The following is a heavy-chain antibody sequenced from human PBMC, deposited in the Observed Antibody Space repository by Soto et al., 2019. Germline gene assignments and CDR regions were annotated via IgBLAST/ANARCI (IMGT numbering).Heavy chain of an antibody. J-gene: IGHJ4*02. D-gene: IGHD1-26*01. CDR3: VREDGVVGASSAFDS. CDR1: VFALTTYT. V-gene: IGHV3-21*02. CDR2: INGRSNYK. Sequence: EVQLVESGGGLVAPGGSLRLSCVASVFALTTYTMNWVRQAPGTGLEWVSSINGRSNYKYYSDSVKGRCTVSRDNAHNSLFLQMSRLGPEDTAVYYCVREDGVVGASSAFDSWGQGTLVTVSS.